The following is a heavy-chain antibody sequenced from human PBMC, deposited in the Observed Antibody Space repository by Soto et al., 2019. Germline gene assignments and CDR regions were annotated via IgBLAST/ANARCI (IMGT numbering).Heavy chain of an antibody. CDR3: ASTAGILLWFGEARYYFDY. CDR2: INHSGST. J-gene: IGHJ4*02. CDR1: GGSFSGYY. D-gene: IGHD3-10*01. Sequence: QVHLQQWGAGLLKPSETLSLTCAVYGGSFSGYYWSWIRQPPGKGLEWIGEINHSGSTNYNPSLNRRVTISVDKSKNQFSLKLSSVTAADTAVYYCASTAGILLWFGEARYYFDYWGQGTLVTV. V-gene: IGHV4-34*01.